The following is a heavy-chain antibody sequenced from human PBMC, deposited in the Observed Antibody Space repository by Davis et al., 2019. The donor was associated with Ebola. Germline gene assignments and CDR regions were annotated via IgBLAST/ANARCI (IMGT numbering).Heavy chain of an antibody. D-gene: IGHD2-21*01. Sequence: HTWGSLRLSCAASGFTLNNYWMHWVRQAPGKGLVWVSRINSGGGLTSYADSVKGRFTISRDNAKNMLYLQMNSLRVEDTAIYYCARGIGEDWGQGTLVTVSS. CDR2: INSGGGLT. CDR1: GFTLNNYW. J-gene: IGHJ4*02. V-gene: IGHV3-74*01. CDR3: ARGIGED.